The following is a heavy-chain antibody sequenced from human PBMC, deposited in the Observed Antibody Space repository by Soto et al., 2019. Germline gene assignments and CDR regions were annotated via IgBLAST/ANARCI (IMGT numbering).Heavy chain of an antibody. CDR1: GFTFSSNW. Sequence: EVQLVESGGGLVQPGGSLRLSCAASGFTFSSNWLHWVRQAPGKGLVWVSRINSDESTKAYADSVKGRFTISRDNTKNTLYLQMNSLTAEDTAVYYCARQVNYGLDVWGQGTTVPVSS. CDR2: INSDESTK. J-gene: IGHJ6*02. V-gene: IGHV3-74*01. CDR3: ARQVNYGLDV.